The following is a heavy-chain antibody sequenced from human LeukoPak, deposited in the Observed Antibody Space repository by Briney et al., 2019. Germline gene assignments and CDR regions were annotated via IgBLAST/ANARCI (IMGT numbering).Heavy chain of an antibody. V-gene: IGHV4-34*01. D-gene: IGHD3-10*01. J-gene: IGHJ6*04. CDR3: ARGRIMVRGVLDV. CDR2: INHSGST. CDR1: GGSFSGYY. Sequence: PSETLSLTCAVYGGSFSGYYWSWIRQPPGKGLEWIGQINHSGSTNYNPSLKSRVTISVDTSKNQFPLKLSSVTAADTAVYYCARGRIMVRGVLDVWGKGTTVTVSS.